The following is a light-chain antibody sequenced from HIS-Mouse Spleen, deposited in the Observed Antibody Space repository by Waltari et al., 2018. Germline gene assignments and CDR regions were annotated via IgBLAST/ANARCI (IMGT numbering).Light chain of an antibody. Sequence: QSVLTQPPSASGTPGQRVTISCSGSSSTIGSTYVSWYQQLPGTAPKLLIYRNNQRPSGVPDRFSGSKSGTSASLAISGLRSEDEADYYCAAWDDSLSGWVFGGGTKLTVL. J-gene: IGLJ3*02. V-gene: IGLV1-47*01. CDR1: SSTIGSTY. CDR2: RNN. CDR3: AAWDDSLSGWV.